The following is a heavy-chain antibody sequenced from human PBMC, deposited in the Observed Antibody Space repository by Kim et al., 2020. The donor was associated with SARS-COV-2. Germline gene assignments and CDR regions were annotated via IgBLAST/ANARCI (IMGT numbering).Heavy chain of an antibody. D-gene: IGHD1-26*01. J-gene: IGHJ5*02. CDR2: IYFSGST. Sequence: SETLSLTCTVSGGSISSSSYYWGWIRQPPGKGLEWIGSIYFSGSTYYNPSLKSRVTISVDTSKNQFSLKLSSVTAADTAVYYCARDRGVGASRRVSWFDP. CDR3: ARDRGVGASRRVSWFDP. CDR1: GGSISSSSYY. V-gene: IGHV4-39*07.